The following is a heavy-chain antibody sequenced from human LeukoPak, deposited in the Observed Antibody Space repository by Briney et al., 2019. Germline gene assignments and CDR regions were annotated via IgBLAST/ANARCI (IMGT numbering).Heavy chain of an antibody. V-gene: IGHV4-59*01. J-gene: IGHJ2*01. CDR3: ARDGDFWSGYYRSYWYFDL. CDR2: IYYSGST. Sequence: KTSETLSLTCTVSGGSISSYYWSWIRQPPGKGLEWIGYIYYSGSTNYNPSLKSRVTISVDTSKNQFSLKLSSVTAADTAVYYCARDGDFWSGYYRSYWYFDLWGRGTLVTVSS. CDR1: GGSISSYY. D-gene: IGHD3-3*01.